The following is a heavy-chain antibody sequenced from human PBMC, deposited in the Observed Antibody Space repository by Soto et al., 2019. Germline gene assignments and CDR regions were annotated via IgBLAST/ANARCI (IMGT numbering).Heavy chain of an antibody. CDR2: IYTGGST. Sequence: GGSLRLSCAASGFTVTSNYMSWVRQAPGKGLEWVAVIYTGGSTYYADSVKGRFTISRDNSKNSLYFQMNSLRAEDTAVYYCARDREGGSGLNAFEIWGQGTMVTVSS. J-gene: IGHJ3*02. D-gene: IGHD3-10*01. CDR1: GFTVTSNY. CDR3: ARDREGGSGLNAFEI. V-gene: IGHV3-53*01.